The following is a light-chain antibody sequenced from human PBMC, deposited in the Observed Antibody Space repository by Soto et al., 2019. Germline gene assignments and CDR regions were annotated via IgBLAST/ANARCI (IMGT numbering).Light chain of an antibody. Sequence: DIPMTQSPSTLSASVGDRVTITCRASQSIISYLAWYQQKPGKAPKLLINDASTLESGVPSRFSGSGSGTEFTLTISSLQPDDFATYYCQQYNNSPWTFGPGTRVEI. CDR3: QQYNNSPWT. CDR2: DAS. V-gene: IGKV1-5*01. J-gene: IGKJ1*01. CDR1: QSIISY.